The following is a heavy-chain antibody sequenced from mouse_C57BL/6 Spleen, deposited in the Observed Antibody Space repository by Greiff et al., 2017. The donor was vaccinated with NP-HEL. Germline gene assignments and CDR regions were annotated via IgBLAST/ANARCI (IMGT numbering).Heavy chain of an antibody. Sequence: LVESGAELARPGASVKLSCKASGYTFTSYGISWVKQRTGQGLEWIGEIYPRSGNTYYNEKFKGKATLTADKSSSTAYMELRSLTSEDSAVYFCARSGGSDFDVWGTGTTVTVSS. J-gene: IGHJ1*03. CDR3: ARSGGSDFDV. D-gene: IGHD1-1*01. CDR2: IYPRSGNT. V-gene: IGHV1-81*01. CDR1: GYTFTSYG.